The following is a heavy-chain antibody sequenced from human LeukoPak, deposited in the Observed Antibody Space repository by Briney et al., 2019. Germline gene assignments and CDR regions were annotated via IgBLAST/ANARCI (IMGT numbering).Heavy chain of an antibody. J-gene: IGHJ4*02. CDR2: IYYSGST. V-gene: IGHV4-30-4*08. CDR3: ARAIDSSGYGGDY. Sequence: SETLSLTCTVSSGSISSGDYYWSWIRQPPGKGLEWIGHIYYSGSTYYNPSLKSRVTISVDTSKNQFSLKLSSVTAADTAVYYCARAIDSSGYGGDYWGQGTLVTVSS. D-gene: IGHD3-22*01. CDR1: SGSISSGDYY.